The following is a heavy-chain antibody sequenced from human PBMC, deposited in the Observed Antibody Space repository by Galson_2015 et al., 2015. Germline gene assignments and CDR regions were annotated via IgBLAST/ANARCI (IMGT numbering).Heavy chain of an antibody. CDR2: IYWNDDK. V-gene: IGHV2-5*01. CDR3: AHGAYDFWSGSFDP. Sequence: PALVKPTQPLTLTCTFSGFSLSTSGVGVGWIRQPPGKALEWLALIYWNDDKRYSPSLKSRLTITKDTSKNQVVLTMTNMDPVDTATYYCAHGAYDFWSGSFDPWGQGTLVTAAS. CDR1: GFSLSTSGVG. J-gene: IGHJ5*02. D-gene: IGHD3-3*01.